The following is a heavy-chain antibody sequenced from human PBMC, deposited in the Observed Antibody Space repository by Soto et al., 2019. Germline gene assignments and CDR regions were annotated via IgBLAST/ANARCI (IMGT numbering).Heavy chain of an antibody. Sequence: SVKVSCKASGYTFTSYYMHWVRQAPGQGLEWMGIINPSGGSTSYAQKFQGRVTMTRDTSTSTVYMELSSLRSEDTAVYYCARAGRVATILSRVACGYWCQGTRVTVCS. D-gene: IGHD5-12*01. CDR3: ARAGRVATILSRVACGY. CDR1: GYTFTSYY. CDR2: INPSGGST. J-gene: IGHJ4*02. V-gene: IGHV1-46*01.